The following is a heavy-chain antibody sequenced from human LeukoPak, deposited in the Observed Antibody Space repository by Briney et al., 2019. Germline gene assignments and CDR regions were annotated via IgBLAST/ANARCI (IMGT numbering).Heavy chain of an antibody. CDR2: ISSTSSYI. D-gene: IGHD3-10*01. CDR3: ARDPFSSGSY. CDR1: GFTFSRYT. J-gene: IGHJ4*02. Sequence: GGSLRLSCAASGFTFSRYTMNWVRQAPGKGLEWVSSISSTSSYIHYADSVKGRFAISRDNAKNSLFLQMNSLRAEDTAVYYCARDPFSSGSYWGQGTLVTVSS. V-gene: IGHV3-21*01.